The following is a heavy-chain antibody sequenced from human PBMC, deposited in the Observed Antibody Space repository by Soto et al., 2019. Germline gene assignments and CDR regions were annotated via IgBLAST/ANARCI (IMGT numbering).Heavy chain of an antibody. CDR2: ISWNSGSI. CDR3: AKDGGVCSSTSCYDSIGYSSGWYGY. Sequence: GGSLRLSCAASGFTFDDYAMHWVRQAPGKGLEWVSGISWNSGSIGYADSVKGRFTISRDNAKNSLYLQMNSLRAEDTALYYCAKDGGVCSSTSCYDSIGYSSGWYGYWGQGTLVTVSS. CDR1: GFTFDDYA. V-gene: IGHV3-9*01. J-gene: IGHJ4*02. D-gene: IGHD2-2*01.